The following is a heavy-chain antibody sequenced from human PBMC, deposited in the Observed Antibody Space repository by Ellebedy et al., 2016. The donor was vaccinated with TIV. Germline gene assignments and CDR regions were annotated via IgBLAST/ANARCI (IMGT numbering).Heavy chain of an antibody. J-gene: IGHJ4*02. V-gene: IGHV3-7*03. D-gene: IGHD3-16*01. Sequence: GGSLRLSCADSGFAFSDYWMNWVRQAPGKGLEWVARIKHDGSAKYYVDSVKGRFTISRDNAKNSLSLHMNNLRVDDTAVYYCARGTTSGATYFESWGQGTLVTVSS. CDR3: ARGTTSGATYFES. CDR1: GFAFSDYW. CDR2: IKHDGSAK.